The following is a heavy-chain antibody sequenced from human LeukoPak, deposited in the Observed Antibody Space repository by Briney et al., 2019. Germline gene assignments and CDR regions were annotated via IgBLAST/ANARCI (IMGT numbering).Heavy chain of an antibody. CDR3: ARDNGGVYSYAY. CDR2: IYYSGST. D-gene: IGHD5-18*01. J-gene: IGHJ4*02. CDR1: GGSISSGAYY. Sequence: SETLSLTCTVSGGSISSGAYYWSWIRQHPGKGLEWIGYIYYSGSTNYNPSLKSRVTISVDTSKNQFPLKLSSVTAADTAVYYCARDNGGVYSYAYWGQGTLVTVSS. V-gene: IGHV4-61*08.